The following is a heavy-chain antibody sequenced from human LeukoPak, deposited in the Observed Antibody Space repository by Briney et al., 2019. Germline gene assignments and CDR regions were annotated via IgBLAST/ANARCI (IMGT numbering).Heavy chain of an antibody. CDR1: GFTFSSYT. CDR2: MSGSSSYI. J-gene: IGHJ4*02. Sequence: GGSLRLSCAASGFTFSSYTMNWVRQAPGKGLEWVSSMSGSSSYIYYADSVKGRFTISRDNAKNSLYLQMNSLRAEDTAVYYCARALLTAIAAAGLDYWGQGTLVTVSS. CDR3: ARALLTAIAAAGLDY. D-gene: IGHD6-13*01. V-gene: IGHV3-21*01.